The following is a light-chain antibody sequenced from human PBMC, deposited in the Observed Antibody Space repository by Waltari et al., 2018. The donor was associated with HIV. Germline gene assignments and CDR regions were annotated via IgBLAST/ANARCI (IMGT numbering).Light chain of an antibody. J-gene: IGLJ3*02. CDR2: EFT. CDR1: SSDIGAYDF. V-gene: IGLV2-8*01. Sequence: QSALTQPPSASGSLGQSVTISCTGSSSDIGAYDFVSWFQQHPHSAPKLLLYEFTRRPSTVSDRFSGSSSGNTAFLTVAGLQPDDEATYFCSSYGDSLRVLFGGGTNVTVL. CDR3: SSYGDSLRVL.